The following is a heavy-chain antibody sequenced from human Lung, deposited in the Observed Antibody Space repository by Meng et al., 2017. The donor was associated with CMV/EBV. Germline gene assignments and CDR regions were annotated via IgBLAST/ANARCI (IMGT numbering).Heavy chain of an antibody. V-gene: IGHV4-30-4*01. Sequence: AQRRESGPGLVKPSQTLSLTCTVSGGSISSGDYYWSWIRQPPGKGLEWIGYIYYTGSTYYNPSLKSRVIISVDTSKNQFSLKLNSVTAADTAVYYCARVGGCSGGGCYHRLFDYWGQGTLVTVSS. CDR2: IYYTGST. D-gene: IGHD2-15*01. J-gene: IGHJ4*02. CDR1: GGSISSGDYY. CDR3: ARVGGCSGGGCYHRLFDY.